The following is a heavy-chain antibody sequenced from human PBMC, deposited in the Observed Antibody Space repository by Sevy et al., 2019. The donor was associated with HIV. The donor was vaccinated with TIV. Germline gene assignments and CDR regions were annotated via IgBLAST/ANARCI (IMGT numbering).Heavy chain of an antibody. Sequence: ASVKVSCKVSGYTLTELSMHWVRQAPGKGLEWMGGFDPEDGETIYAQKFQGIVTMTEDTSTDTAYMELSSLRSEDTAVYYCATSPKIVGDRLPHYYYYYMDVWGKGTTVTVSS. CDR2: FDPEDGET. CDR1: GYTLTELS. J-gene: IGHJ6*03. CDR3: ATSPKIVGDRLPHYYYYYMDV. V-gene: IGHV1-24*01. D-gene: IGHD1-26*01.